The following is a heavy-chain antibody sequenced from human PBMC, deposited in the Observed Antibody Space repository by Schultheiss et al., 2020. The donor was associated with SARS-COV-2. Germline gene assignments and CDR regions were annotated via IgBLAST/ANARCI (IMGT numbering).Heavy chain of an antibody. V-gene: IGHV3-64D*06. D-gene: IGHD1-26*01. CDR2: ISSNGGST. CDR3: AKHEWEPGFDY. J-gene: IGHJ4*02. CDR1: GFTFRSYV. Sequence: GGSLRLSCSASGFTFRSYVMNWVRQAPGKGLKCVSSISSNGGSTYYADSVKGRFTISRDNAKKSVFLQMSSLRAEDTAVYYCAKHEWEPGFDYWGQGTLVTVSS.